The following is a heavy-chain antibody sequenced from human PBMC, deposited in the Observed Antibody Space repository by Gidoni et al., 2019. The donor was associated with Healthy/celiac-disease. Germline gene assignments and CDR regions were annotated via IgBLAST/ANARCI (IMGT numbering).Heavy chain of an antibody. CDR3: ARHPTRADDWFRYSSGWYGFDY. Sequence: EVQLVQSGAEVKKPGESLKISCKGSGYSFTSYCIGWVRQMPGKGLEWMGIIYPGDSDTRYSPSFQGQVTISADKSISTAYLQWSSLKASDTAMYYCARHPTRADDWFRYSSGWYGFDYWGQGTLVTVSS. J-gene: IGHJ4*02. CDR1: GYSFTSYC. V-gene: IGHV5-51*01. CDR2: IYPGDSDT. D-gene: IGHD6-19*01.